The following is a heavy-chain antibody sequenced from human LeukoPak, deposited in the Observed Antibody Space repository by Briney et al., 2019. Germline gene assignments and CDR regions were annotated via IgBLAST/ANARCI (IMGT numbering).Heavy chain of an antibody. CDR2: IYYSGST. J-gene: IGHJ3*02. D-gene: IGHD2-15*01. CDR3: ARDNTDMLQGAFDI. CDR1: GGSISSGDYY. V-gene: IGHV4-30-4*01. Sequence: SQTLSLTCTVSGGSISSGDYYWSWIRQPPGKGLEWIGYIYYSGSTYYNPSLKSRVTISVDTSKNQFSLKLSSVTAADTAVYYCARDNTDMLQGAFDIWGQGTMVTVSS.